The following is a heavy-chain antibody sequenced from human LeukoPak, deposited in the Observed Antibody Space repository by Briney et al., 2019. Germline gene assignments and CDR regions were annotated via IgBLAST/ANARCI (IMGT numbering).Heavy chain of an antibody. CDR3: AGLLRYFEKNAFDI. CDR2: IYTSGST. D-gene: IGHD3-9*01. Sequence: SETLSLTCTVSGGSISSGSYYWSWIRQPAGKGLEWIGRIYTSGSTNYNPSLKSRVTISVDTSKNQFSLKLSSVTTADTAVYYCAGLLRYFEKNAFDIWGQGTMVTVSS. V-gene: IGHV4-61*02. J-gene: IGHJ3*02. CDR1: GGSISSGSYY.